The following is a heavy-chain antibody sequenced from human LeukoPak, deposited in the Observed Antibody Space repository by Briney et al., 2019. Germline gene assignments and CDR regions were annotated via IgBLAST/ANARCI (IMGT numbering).Heavy chain of an antibody. CDR3: ARGLLTYYYGSGRPGDY. CDR1: GYTFTSYE. J-gene: IGHJ4*02. Sequence: ASVKVSCKASGYTFTSYEINWVRQATGQGLEWMGWMNPNSGNTGYAQKFQGRVTMTRNTSISTAYMELSSLRSEDTAVYYCARGLLTYYYGSGRPGDYWGQGTLVTVSS. V-gene: IGHV1-8*01. D-gene: IGHD3-10*01. CDR2: MNPNSGNT.